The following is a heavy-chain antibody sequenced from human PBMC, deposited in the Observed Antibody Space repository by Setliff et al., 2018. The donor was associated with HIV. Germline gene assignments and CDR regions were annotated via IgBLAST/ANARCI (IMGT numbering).Heavy chain of an antibody. CDR1: GDSISSDFY. Sequence: SETLSLTCTVSGDSISSDFYWGWIRQPPGKGLEWIGSIYHSGNTYYMPSRQSRVTISVDMSKNQFSLNLNSVTAADTAVYYCARGQGCGGGCHYAFEMWGQGTMVTVS. D-gene: IGHD2-21*02. CDR2: IYHSGNT. J-gene: IGHJ3*02. V-gene: IGHV4-38-2*02. CDR3: ARGQGCGGGCHYAFEM.